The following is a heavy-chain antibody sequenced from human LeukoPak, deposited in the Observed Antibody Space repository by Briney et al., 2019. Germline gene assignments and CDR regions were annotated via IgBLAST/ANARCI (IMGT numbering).Heavy chain of an antibody. J-gene: IGHJ4*02. D-gene: IGHD2-2*01. CDR1: GGTFSSYA. V-gene: IGHV1-46*03. CDR2: INPSGGST. CDR3: ARDPTEYCSSTSCSRPPGGDY. Sequence: ASVKVSCKASGGTFSSYAISWVRQAPGQGLEWMGIINPSGGSTSCAQKFQGRVTMTRDTSTSTVYMELSSLRSEDTAVYYCARDPTEYCSSTSCSRPPGGDYWGQGTLVTVSS.